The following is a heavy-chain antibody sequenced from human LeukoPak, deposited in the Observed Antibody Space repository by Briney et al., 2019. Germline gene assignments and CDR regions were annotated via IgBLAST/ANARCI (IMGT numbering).Heavy chain of an antibody. CDR3: ARDTPRIAARPPPRNWFDP. Sequence: ASVKVSCKASGYTFTSYYMHWVRQAPGQGLEWMGIINPSGGSTSYAQKFQGRVTMTRDMSTSTVYMELSSLRSDDTAVYYCARDTPRIAARPPPRNWFDPWGQGTLVTVSS. J-gene: IGHJ5*02. D-gene: IGHD6-6*01. V-gene: IGHV1-46*01. CDR2: INPSGGST. CDR1: GYTFTSYY.